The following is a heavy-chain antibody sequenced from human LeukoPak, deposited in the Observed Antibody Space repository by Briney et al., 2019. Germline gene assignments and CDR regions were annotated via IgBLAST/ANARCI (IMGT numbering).Heavy chain of an antibody. V-gene: IGHV3-74*01. D-gene: IGHD5-12*01. Sequence: GGSLRPSCEASGFSFSSYWMHWVRQAPGKGLVWVSRINSDGSSTTYADSVKGRLTISRDNAKNTLYLQMNSLRAEDTAVYYCVREGRVSGYDFDYWGQGTLVTVPS. CDR2: INSDGSST. CDR3: VREGRVSGYDFDY. J-gene: IGHJ4*02. CDR1: GFSFSSYW.